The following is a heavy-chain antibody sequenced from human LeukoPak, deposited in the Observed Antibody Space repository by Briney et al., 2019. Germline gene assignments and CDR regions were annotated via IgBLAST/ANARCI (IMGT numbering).Heavy chain of an antibody. Sequence: PGGSLRLSCAASAFPFSSYGMHWVRQAPGKGLEWVAVIWHDGSHKYYADSVTGRFTISRDNSKNTLYLQMNTLRAEDTAIYYCASGVCAGGWYLDYWGQGTLVTVSS. J-gene: IGHJ4*02. D-gene: IGHD6-19*01. CDR3: ASGVCAGGWYLDY. CDR1: AFPFSSYG. V-gene: IGHV3-33*01. CDR2: IWHDGSHK.